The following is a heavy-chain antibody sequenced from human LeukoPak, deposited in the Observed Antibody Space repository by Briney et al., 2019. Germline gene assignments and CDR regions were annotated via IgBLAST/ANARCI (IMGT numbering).Heavy chain of an antibody. CDR1: GYRFSSYW. CDR2: IYPGDSDT. V-gene: IGHV5-51*01. Sequence: GESLKISCKGSGYRFSSYWIGWGRQMPGKSLEWMGIIYPGDSDTRYSPSFQGQVTISADKSISTAYLQWSSLKASDTAMYYCARHDMTGTAYWGQGTLVTVSS. D-gene: IGHD1-7*01. J-gene: IGHJ4*02. CDR3: ARHDMTGTAY.